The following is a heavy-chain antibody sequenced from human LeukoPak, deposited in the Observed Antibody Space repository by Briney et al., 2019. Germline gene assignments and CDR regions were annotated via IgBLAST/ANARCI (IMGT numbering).Heavy chain of an antibody. V-gene: IGHV4-59*01. CDR1: GXSISSYY. D-gene: IGHD4-17*01. J-gene: IGHJ2*01. CDR2: MYNSGST. CDR3: ARALYGDPRKRYFDL. Sequence: SETLSLTCTVSGXSISSYYWIWIRQPPGKGLEWTGYMYNSGSTNYNPSLKSRVTISVDTSKNQFSLKLSSVTAADTDVYYCARALYGDPRKRYFDLWGRGTLVTVSS.